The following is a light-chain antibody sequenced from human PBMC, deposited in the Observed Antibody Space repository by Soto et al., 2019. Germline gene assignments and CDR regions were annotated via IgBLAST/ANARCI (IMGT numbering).Light chain of an antibody. V-gene: IGLV2-14*01. CDR2: EVS. Sequence: QSVLTQPASVSGSPGQSITISCTGTSSDVGGYDYVSWYQHFPGKAPKLIIYEVSNRPSGVSNRFSGSKSGNTASLTISGLQAEDEAYYYCSSYTSSITVDVVFGGGTKVTVL. CDR3: SSYTSSITVDVV. J-gene: IGLJ2*01. CDR1: SSDVGGYDY.